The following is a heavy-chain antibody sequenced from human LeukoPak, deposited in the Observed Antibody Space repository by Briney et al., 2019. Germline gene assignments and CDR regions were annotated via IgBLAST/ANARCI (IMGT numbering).Heavy chain of an antibody. CDR3: ARQTLSSSRYTPHIRVFDY. V-gene: IGHV5-51*01. CDR2: IYPHDSDI. J-gene: IGHJ4*02. CDR1: GYIFGNYW. D-gene: IGHD6-13*01. Sequence: GESLMISCKGSGYIFGNYWIGWVRQMPGKGLEWMAIIYPHDSDIRYSPSFQGQVTISVDKSNNTAYLQWSSLKASDTAMYYCARQTLSSSRYTPHIRVFDYWGQGTLVTVSS.